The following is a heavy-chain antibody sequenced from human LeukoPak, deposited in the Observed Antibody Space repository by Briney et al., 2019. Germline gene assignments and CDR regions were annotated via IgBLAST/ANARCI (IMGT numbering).Heavy chain of an antibody. J-gene: IGHJ4*02. CDR1: GFTFSSYW. Sequence: QPGGSLRLSCVASGFTFSSYWMSWVRQAPGKGLEWVANIKQDGSEKYYVDSVKGRFTISRDNAKNSLYLQMNSLRAEDTAVYYCARVGLLWFGELLSQNFDYWGQGTLVTVSS. V-gene: IGHV3-7*03. CDR3: ARVGLLWFGELLSQNFDY. D-gene: IGHD3-10*01. CDR2: IKQDGSEK.